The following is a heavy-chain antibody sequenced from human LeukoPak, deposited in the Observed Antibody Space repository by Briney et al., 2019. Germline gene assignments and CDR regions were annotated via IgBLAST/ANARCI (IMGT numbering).Heavy chain of an antibody. CDR2: IIPIFGTA. V-gene: IGHV1-69*05. CDR3: ARDPDYYDSSGDFDY. D-gene: IGHD3-22*01. Sequence: SVKVSCKASGGTFSSYAISWVRQAPGQGLEWMGRIIPIFGTADYAQKFQGRVTITTDESTSTAYMELSSLRSEDTAVYYCARDPDYYDSSGDFDYWGQGTLVTVSS. CDR1: GGTFSSYA. J-gene: IGHJ4*02.